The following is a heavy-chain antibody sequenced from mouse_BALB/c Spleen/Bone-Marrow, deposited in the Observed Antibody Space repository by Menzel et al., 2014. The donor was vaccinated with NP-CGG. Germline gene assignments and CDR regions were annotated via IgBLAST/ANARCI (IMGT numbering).Heavy chain of an antibody. D-gene: IGHD2-10*02. Sequence: EVKLMESGAELVKPGASVKLSCTASGFNIKDTYMHWVKQRPEQGLEWIGRIDPANGNTKYDPKFQGKATITADTSSNTAYLQLSSLASVDTTVYYCARSGVYCNYLAWFAYWGQGTLVTVSA. CDR1: GFNIKDTY. J-gene: IGHJ3*01. V-gene: IGHV14-3*02. CDR3: ARSGVYCNYLAWFAY. CDR2: IDPANGNT.